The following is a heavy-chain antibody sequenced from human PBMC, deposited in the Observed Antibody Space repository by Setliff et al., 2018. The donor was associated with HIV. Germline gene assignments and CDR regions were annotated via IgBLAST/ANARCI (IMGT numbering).Heavy chain of an antibody. CDR3: ARDDSSGLPYYYYYGMDV. D-gene: IGHD6-19*01. V-gene: IGHV4-38-2*02. CDR1: GDFFSSDYY. Sequence: SETLSLTCTVSGDFFSSDYYWGWIRQPPGKGLEWIGSIYYSGSTYYNPSLKSRVTISVDTSKNQFSLKLSSVTAADTAVYYCARDDSSGLPYYYYYGMDVWGQGTTVTVSS. J-gene: IGHJ6*02. CDR2: IYYSGST.